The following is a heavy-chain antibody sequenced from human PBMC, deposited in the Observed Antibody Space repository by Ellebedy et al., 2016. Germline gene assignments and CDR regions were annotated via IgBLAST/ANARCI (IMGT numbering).Heavy chain of an antibody. Sequence: GGSLRLXXAASGFTFSSYSMNWVRQAPGKGLEWVSYISSSSSTIYYADSVKGRFTISRDNAKNSLYLQMNSLRAEDTAVYYCARDPRYGGKHFDYWGQGTLVTVSS. CDR1: GFTFSSYS. V-gene: IGHV3-48*04. D-gene: IGHD4-23*01. CDR3: ARDPRYGGKHFDY. J-gene: IGHJ4*02. CDR2: ISSSSSTI.